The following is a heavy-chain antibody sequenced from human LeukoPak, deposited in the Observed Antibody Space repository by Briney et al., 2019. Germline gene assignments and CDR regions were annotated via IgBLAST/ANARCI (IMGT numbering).Heavy chain of an antibody. V-gene: IGHV4-59*02. D-gene: IGHD3-3*01. CDR2: IYHSGST. CDR3: ASLGGYYDFWSGYRDY. J-gene: IGHJ4*02. CDR1: GGSVSSYY. Sequence: SETLSLTCTVSGGSVSSYYWSWIRQPPGKGLEWIGYIYHSGSTNHSPSLKSRVTISVDTSKNQFSLELSSVIAADTAVYFCASLGGYYDFWSGYRDYWGQGILVTVSS.